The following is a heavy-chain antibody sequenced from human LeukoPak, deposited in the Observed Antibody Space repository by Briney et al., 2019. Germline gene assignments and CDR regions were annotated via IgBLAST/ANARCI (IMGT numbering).Heavy chain of an antibody. CDR2: ISGSGTNT. V-gene: IGHV3-23*01. J-gene: IGHJ6*03. CDR3: ARGHEQWLVRAAYMDV. CDR1: GFTFSSYA. D-gene: IGHD6-19*01. Sequence: GGSLRLSCAASGFTFSSYAMNWVRQAPGKGLEWVSGISGSGTNTDYIDSVKGRFTVSRDNSKNTLYLQMSSLRAEDTAVYYCARGHEQWLVRAAYMDVWGKGTTVTVSS.